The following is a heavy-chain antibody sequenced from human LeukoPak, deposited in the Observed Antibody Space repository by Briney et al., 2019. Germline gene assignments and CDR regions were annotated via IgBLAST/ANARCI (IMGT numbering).Heavy chain of an antibody. J-gene: IGHJ3*02. CDR3: AKARGSGFQRGDAFDM. V-gene: IGHV3-30*02. D-gene: IGHD6-19*01. CDR2: ISYDGKDK. Sequence: PGGSLRLSCAASGFTFSDYYMSWIRQAPGKGLQWVAFISYDGKDKYYSDSVKGRITISRDNSKSTLYVQMDSLRTEDTAVYYCAKARGSGFQRGDAFDMWGQGTRVTVSS. CDR1: GFTFSDYY.